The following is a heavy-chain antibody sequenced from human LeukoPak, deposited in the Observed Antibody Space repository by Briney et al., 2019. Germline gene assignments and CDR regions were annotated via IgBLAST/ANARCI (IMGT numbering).Heavy chain of an antibody. CDR2: INPSGGST. Sequence: ASVKVSCKASGYTFTSYYMHWVRQAPGQGLEWMGIINPSGGSTSYAQKFQGRVTMTRDTSTSTVYMELSSLRSEDTAVYYCARELWFGELFDYGEAMDVWGQGTTVTVSS. D-gene: IGHD3-10*01. CDR1: GYTFTSYY. V-gene: IGHV1-46*01. CDR3: ARELWFGELFDYGEAMDV. J-gene: IGHJ6*02.